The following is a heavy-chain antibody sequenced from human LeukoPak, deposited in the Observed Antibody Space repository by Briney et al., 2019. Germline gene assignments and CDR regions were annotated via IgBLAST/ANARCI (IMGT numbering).Heavy chain of an antibody. CDR1: GFTFGNYS. CDR2: IRSKGYGGTA. CDR3: TREIRYFDWFQADY. V-gene: IGHV3-49*03. J-gene: IGHJ4*02. Sequence: GGSLRLSCTTSGFTFGNYSMSWFRQAPGKGLEWVGFIRSKGYGGTAEYAASVKGRFTISRDDSNSIAYLQMDSLKTEDTAVYYCTREIRYFDWFQADYWGQGTLVTVSS. D-gene: IGHD3-9*01.